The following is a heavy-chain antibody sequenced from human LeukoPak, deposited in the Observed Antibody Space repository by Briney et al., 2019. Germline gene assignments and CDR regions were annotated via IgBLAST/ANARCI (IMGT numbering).Heavy chain of an antibody. CDR3: ARSGWGSSWYYFDS. Sequence: SETLSLTCAVSGGSVTSSHWWSWVRQSPGQGLMWIGEIYYSGSNNYNPPLKSRVTISIDESKNRFSLKLNSVTAADTAVYYCARSGWGSSWYYFDSWGQGTLVTVSS. CDR2: IYYSGSN. J-gene: IGHJ4*02. V-gene: IGHV4-4*02. D-gene: IGHD6-13*01. CDR1: GGSVTSSHW.